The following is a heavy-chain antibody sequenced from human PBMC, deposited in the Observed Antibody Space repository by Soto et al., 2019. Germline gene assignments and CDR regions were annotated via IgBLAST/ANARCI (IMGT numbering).Heavy chain of an antibody. V-gene: IGHV6-1*01. D-gene: IGHD5-18*01. CDR1: GDSVSSDSAA. CDR3: VRSDHDHGYLDG. CDR2: TYYRSNWYN. J-gene: IGHJ6*01. Sequence: PSQTLSLTCDISGDSVSSDSAAWNWIRQSPSRGLEWLGRTYYRSNWYNEYGVSVKSRITINPDTSKNQFSLQLNSVTPEDTAVYYCVRSDHDHGYLDGWGPGTTVTVS.